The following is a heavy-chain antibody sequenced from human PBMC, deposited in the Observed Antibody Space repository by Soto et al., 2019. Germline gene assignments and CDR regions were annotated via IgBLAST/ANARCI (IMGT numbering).Heavy chain of an antibody. CDR3: ARVTMVRGSIGYYFDY. D-gene: IGHD3-10*01. CDR2: ISSSSSYT. CDR1: GFTFSDYY. J-gene: IGHJ4*02. Sequence: VQLVDSGGGLVQPGGSLRLSCAASGFTFSDYYMSWIRQAPGKGLEWVSYISSSSSYTNYADSVKGRFTISRDNAKNSLYLQMNSLRAEDTAVYYCARVTMVRGSIGYYFDYWGQGTLVTVSS. V-gene: IGHV3-11*06.